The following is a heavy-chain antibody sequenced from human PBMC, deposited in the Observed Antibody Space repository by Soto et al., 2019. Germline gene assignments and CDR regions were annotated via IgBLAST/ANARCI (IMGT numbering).Heavy chain of an antibody. Sequence: QVTLKESGPVLVKPTETLTLTCTVSGFSLSNARMGVSWIRQPPGKALEWLAHIFSNDEKSYSTSLKSRLTISKDTSKSQVVLTMTNMDPVDTATYYCARIWYNWKLLPDYWGQGTLVTVSS. CDR3: ARIWYNWKLLPDY. CDR1: GFSLSNARMG. V-gene: IGHV2-26*01. CDR2: IFSNDEK. J-gene: IGHJ4*02. D-gene: IGHD1-20*01.